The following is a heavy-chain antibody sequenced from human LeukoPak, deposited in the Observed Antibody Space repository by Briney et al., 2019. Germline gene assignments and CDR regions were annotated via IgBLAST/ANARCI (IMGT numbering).Heavy chain of an antibody. Sequence: PGRSLRLSCAASGFTFSNYAFHWVRQAPGKGLEWVAVMSYDGNNKYYADSVKGRFTISRDNSKNTLYVQMNSLRAEDTAVYYCARLTSPAASDFWGRGTLVTVSS. D-gene: IGHD2-2*01. CDR2: MSYDGNNK. CDR3: ARLTSPAASDF. V-gene: IGHV3-30*04. J-gene: IGHJ4*02. CDR1: GFTFSNYA.